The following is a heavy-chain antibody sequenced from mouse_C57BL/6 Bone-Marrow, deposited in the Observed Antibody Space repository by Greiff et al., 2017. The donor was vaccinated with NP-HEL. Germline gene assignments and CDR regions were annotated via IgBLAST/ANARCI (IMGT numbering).Heavy chain of an antibody. CDR3: ARLLSYAMDY. CDR1: GYTFTSYT. Sequence: QVQLKESGAELARPGASVKMSCKASGYTFTSYTMHWVKQRPGQGLEWIGYINPSSGYTKSNQKFKDKATLTADKSSSTAYMQLSSLTSEDSAVYYCARLLSYAMDYWGQGTSVTVSS. CDR2: INPSSGYT. D-gene: IGHD1-1*01. V-gene: IGHV1-4*01. J-gene: IGHJ4*01.